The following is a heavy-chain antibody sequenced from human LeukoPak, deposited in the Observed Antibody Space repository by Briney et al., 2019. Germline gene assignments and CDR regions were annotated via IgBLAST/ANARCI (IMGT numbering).Heavy chain of an antibody. CDR3: ARIWYGNEPPDY. CDR2: ITSGFSYI. V-gene: IGHV3-21*01. J-gene: IGHJ4*02. D-gene: IGHD6-13*01. Sequence: GGSLRLSCATSGFTFSSYNMDWVRQAPGKGLEWVSSITSGFSYIYYADSVKGRFTISRDDAKNSLYLQMNSLRAEDTAVYYCARIWYGNEPPDYWGQGTLVTVSS. CDR1: GFTFSSYN.